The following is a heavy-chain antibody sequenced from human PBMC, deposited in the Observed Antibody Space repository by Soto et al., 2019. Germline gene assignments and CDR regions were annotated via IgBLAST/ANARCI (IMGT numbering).Heavy chain of an antibody. Sequence: GGSLRLSCAASGFTFDDYAMHWVRQAPGKGLEWVSGISWNSGSIGYADSVKGRFTISRDNAKNSLYLQMNSLRAEDTALYYCAKDSGYGSGSYLYYFDYWGQGTLVTVSS. CDR3: AKDSGYGSGSYLYYFDY. CDR2: ISWNSGSI. V-gene: IGHV3-9*01. CDR1: GFTFDDYA. D-gene: IGHD3-10*01. J-gene: IGHJ4*02.